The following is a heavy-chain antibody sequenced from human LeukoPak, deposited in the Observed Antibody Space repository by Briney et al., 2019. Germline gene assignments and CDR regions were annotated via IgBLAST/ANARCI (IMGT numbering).Heavy chain of an antibody. Sequence: SETLSLTCAVSGYSISSGYFWGWIRQPPGKGLEWIGSMYRDGTTYYNPSLKGRVTISVDTSNNQFSLTLSSVTAADTAVYYCARTQSSGIVGATTQFDYWGRGTLVTVSS. D-gene: IGHD1-26*01. CDR1: GYSISSGYF. CDR3: ARTQSSGIVGATTQFDY. J-gene: IGHJ4*02. V-gene: IGHV4-38-2*01. CDR2: MYRDGTT.